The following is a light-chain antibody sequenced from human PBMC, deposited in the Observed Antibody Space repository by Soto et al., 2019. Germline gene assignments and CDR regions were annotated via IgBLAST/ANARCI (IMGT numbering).Light chain of an antibody. V-gene: IGLV2-14*01. CDR2: DVS. CDR3: SSYTSSSTLGV. Sequence: QSVLTQPASVSGSPGQSITISCTGTSSDVGGYNYVSWCQQHPGKAPKLMIYDVSNRPSGVSNRFSGSKSGNTASLTISGLQAEDEADYYCSSYTSSSTLGVFGGGTQLTVL. J-gene: IGLJ2*01. CDR1: SSDVGGYNY.